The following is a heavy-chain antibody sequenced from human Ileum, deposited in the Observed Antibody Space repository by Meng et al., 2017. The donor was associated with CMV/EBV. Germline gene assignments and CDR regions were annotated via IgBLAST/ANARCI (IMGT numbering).Heavy chain of an antibody. CDR1: GFTFSNYA. J-gene: IGHJ1*01. D-gene: IGHD3-16*01. CDR2: ISGSGVKT. V-gene: IGHV3-23*01. Sequence: GESLKISCVASGFTFSNYALTWVRQAPGKGLEWVSTISGSGVKTYYEASVKGRFTISRDNSKNTQYLQMNSLRAEDTAVYYCARGKPSLETGETFQHWGQGTLVTVSS. CDR3: ARGKPSLETGETFQH.